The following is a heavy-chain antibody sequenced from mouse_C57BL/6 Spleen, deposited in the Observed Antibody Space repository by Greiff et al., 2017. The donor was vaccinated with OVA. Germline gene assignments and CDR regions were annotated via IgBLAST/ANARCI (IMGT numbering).Heavy chain of an antibody. CDR1: GYTFTSYG. CDR2: IYPRSGNT. CDR3: ARSDYGSSPRYCDV. V-gene: IGHV1-81*01. D-gene: IGHD1-1*01. Sequence: VKLQESGAELARPGASVKLSCKASGYTFTSYGISWVKQRTGQGLEWIGEIYPRSGNTYYNEKFKGKATLTADKSSSTAYMELRSLTSEDSAVYFCARSDYGSSPRYCDVWGTGTTVTVSS. J-gene: IGHJ1*03.